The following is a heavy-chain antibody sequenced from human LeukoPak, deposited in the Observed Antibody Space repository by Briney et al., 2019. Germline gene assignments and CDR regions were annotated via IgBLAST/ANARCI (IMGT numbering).Heavy chain of an antibody. CDR3: AREGVINGAFDI. Sequence: WASVKVSCKASGGTFSSYAISWVRQAPGQGLEWMGGIIPIFGTANYAQKFQGRVTITADESTSTAYMELSSLRSEDTAVYYCAREGVINGAFDIWGQGTMVTVSS. CDR1: GGTFSSYA. V-gene: IGHV1-69*13. CDR2: IIPIFGTA. J-gene: IGHJ3*02. D-gene: IGHD3-10*01.